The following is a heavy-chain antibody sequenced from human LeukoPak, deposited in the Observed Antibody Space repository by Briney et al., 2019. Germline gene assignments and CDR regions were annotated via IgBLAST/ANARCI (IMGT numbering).Heavy chain of an antibody. CDR2: VGDNGGGT. V-gene: IGHV3-23*01. D-gene: IGHD7-27*01. CDR3: TKGGWGSPFDY. CDR1: GFPFKTYP. Sequence: PGGSLRLSCAASGFPFKTYPMTWVRQAPGKGLEWISAVGDNGGGTFYADSVKGRFTISKDVSSDTLYLQMDSLTADDTAVYYCTKGGWGSPFDYWGQGTMVTVSS. J-gene: IGHJ4*02.